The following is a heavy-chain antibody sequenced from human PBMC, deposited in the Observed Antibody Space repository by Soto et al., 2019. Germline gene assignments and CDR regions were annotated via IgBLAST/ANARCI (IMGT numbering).Heavy chain of an antibody. CDR2: IIPILGIA. Sequence: QVQLVQSGAEVKKPGSSVKVSCKASGGTFSSYTISWVRQAPGQGLEWMGRIIPILGIANYAQKFQGRVTSTADKTTSTAYMELSSLRSEDTAVYYCARSPTLDRGYYYYGMDVWGQGTTVTVSS. J-gene: IGHJ6*02. V-gene: IGHV1-69*02. D-gene: IGHD3-10*01. CDR3: ARSPTLDRGYYYYGMDV. CDR1: GGTFSSYT.